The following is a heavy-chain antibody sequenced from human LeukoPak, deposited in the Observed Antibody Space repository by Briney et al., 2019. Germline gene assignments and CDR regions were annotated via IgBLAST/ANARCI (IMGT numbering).Heavy chain of an antibody. CDR1: GFTFSSYG. J-gene: IGHJ4*02. CDR2: IWYDGSNK. V-gene: IGHV3-33*01. Sequence: GRSLRLSCAASGFTFSSYGMHWVRQAPGKGLEWVAVIWYDGSNKYYADSVKARFTISRDNSKNTLYLQMNSLRAEDTAVYYCARGYDFWSGYSAHYFDYWGQGTLVTVSS. CDR3: ARGYDFWSGYSAHYFDY. D-gene: IGHD3-3*01.